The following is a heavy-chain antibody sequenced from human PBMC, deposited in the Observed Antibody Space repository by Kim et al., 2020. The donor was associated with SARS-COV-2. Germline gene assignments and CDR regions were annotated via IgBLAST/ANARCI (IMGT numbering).Heavy chain of an antibody. J-gene: IGHJ6*02. D-gene: IGHD6-19*01. CDR1: GGSISSYY. CDR3: ARAGASGWFRVISGMDV. V-gene: IGHV4-59*13. CDR2: IYYSGST. Sequence: SETLSLTCTVSGGSISSYYWSWIRQPPGKGLEWIGYIYYSGSTNYNPSLKSRVTISVDTSKNQFSLKLSSVTAADTAVYYCARAGASGWFRVISGMDVWGQGTTVTVSS.